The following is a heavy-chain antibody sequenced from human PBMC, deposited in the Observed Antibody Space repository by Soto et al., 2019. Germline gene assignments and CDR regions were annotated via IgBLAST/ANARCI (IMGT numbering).Heavy chain of an antibody. CDR3: ARDVKAVAGLAL. J-gene: IGHJ4*02. V-gene: IGHV3-33*01. CDR1: GFTFSSYG. D-gene: IGHD6-19*01. Sequence: QVQLVESGGGVVQPGTSLRLSCEASGFTFSSYGIHWVRQAPGKGLEWVAVIWHDGSYKYYADYVKGRFTISRDNSKNTLYLEMKSLRAEDTAIYYCARDVKAVAGLALWGQGTLVSV. CDR2: IWHDGSYK.